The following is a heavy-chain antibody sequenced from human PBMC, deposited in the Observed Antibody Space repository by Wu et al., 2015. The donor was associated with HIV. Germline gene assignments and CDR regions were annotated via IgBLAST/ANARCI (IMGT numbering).Heavy chain of an antibody. CDR3: ARNTDSVATSLYSLGV. V-gene: IGHV1-69*05. J-gene: IGHJ6*02. CDR1: GAGFTSYA. D-gene: IGHD5-12*01. Sequence: QAQLVQFGAEVKKPGSSVKVTCKASGAGFTSYAVSWVRQAPGQGLEWMGGINPLFGTTKHAQRFQDRVKFTTDESKSTVYMELSSLRSEDTAVYYCARNTDSVATSLYSLGVWGQGTVVIVSS. CDR2: INPLFGTT.